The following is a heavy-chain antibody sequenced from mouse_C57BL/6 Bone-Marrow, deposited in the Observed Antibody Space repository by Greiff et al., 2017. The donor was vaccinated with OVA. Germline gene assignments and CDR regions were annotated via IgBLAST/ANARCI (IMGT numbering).Heavy chain of an antibody. CDR1: GFTFSNYW. J-gene: IGHJ4*01. V-gene: IGHV6-3*01. CDR2: IRLKSDNSAT. D-gene: IGHD2-12*01. CDR3: TGAYDDAMDY. Sequence: EVQGVESGGGLVQPGGSMKLSCVASGFTFSNYWMPWVRQSPETGLEWVAHIRLKSDNSATHYAESVKGRFTLSRDDSKSSVYLQMNNLRAEDTGIYYCTGAYDDAMDYWGQGTSVTGSS.